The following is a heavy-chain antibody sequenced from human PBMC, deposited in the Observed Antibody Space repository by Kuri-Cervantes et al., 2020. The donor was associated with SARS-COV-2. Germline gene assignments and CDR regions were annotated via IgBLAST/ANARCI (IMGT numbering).Heavy chain of an antibody. J-gene: IGHJ4*02. CDR3: AKIIGGGGPIDY. CDR1: GESFSGYY. D-gene: IGHD2-15*01. CDR2: VNHRGST. V-gene: IGHV4-34*01. Sequence: SETLSLTCAFYGESFSGYYWNWIRQSPGKGLEWIGEVNHRGSTNYNPSLKSRVTISVDTSKNQFSLKLSSVTAADTAVFYCAKIIGGGGPIDYWGQGTLVTVSS.